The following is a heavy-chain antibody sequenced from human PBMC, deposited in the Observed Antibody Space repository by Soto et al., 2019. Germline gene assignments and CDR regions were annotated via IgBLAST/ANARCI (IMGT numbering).Heavy chain of an antibody. CDR2: INHSGST. V-gene: IGHV4-34*01. CDR3: ASVRYYYGSGSYYKGYYYYYYMDV. Sequence: SETLSLTCAVYGGSFSGYYWSWIRQPPGKGLEWIGEINHSGSTNYNPSLKSRVTISVDTSKNQFSLKLSSVTAADTAVYYCASVRYYYGSGSYYKGYYYYYYMDVWGEGTTVTVSS. CDR1: GGSFSGYY. J-gene: IGHJ6*03. D-gene: IGHD3-10*01.